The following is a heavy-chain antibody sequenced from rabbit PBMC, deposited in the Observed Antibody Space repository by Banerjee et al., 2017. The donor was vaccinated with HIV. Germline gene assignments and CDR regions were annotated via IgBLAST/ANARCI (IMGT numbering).Heavy chain of an antibody. V-gene: IGHV1S45*01. Sequence: QEQLEESGGDLVKPGASLTLTCTASGFSFSSAYWIYWVRQAPGKGLEWIAYIYAGSTGTTDYASWAKGRFTISKASWTTVTLQMTSLTAADTASYFCARDLAGVIGWNFNLWGPGTLVTV. J-gene: IGHJ4*01. CDR2: IYAGSTGTT. CDR1: GFSFSSAYW. D-gene: IGHD4-1*01. CDR3: ARDLAGVIGWNFNL.